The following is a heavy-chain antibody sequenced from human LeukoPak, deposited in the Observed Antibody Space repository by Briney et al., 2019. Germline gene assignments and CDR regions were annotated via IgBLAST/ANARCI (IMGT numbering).Heavy chain of an antibody. CDR3: ARDTYYYDSSGYYRFDY. CDR1: GYTFTSYD. J-gene: IGHJ4*02. V-gene: IGHV1-18*01. CDR2: ISADNGNT. D-gene: IGHD3-22*01. Sequence: AASVKVSCKASGYTFTSYDINWVRQATGQGLEWMEWISADNGNTNYAQKLQGRVTMTTDTSTSTAYMELRSLRSDDTAVYYCARDTYYYDSSGYYRFDYWGQGTLVTVSS.